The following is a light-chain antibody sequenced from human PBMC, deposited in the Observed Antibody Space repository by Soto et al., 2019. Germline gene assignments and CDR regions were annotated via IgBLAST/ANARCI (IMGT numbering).Light chain of an antibody. CDR3: QQSYSSPPT. CDR1: QSISNH. Sequence: DIQMTQSPSSLSASVEDRVIITCRASQSISNHLNWYQQKPGKVPKLLIFAASSLQSGVPSRFSGSRSGPDFTLTISSLQPEDFATYYCQQSYSSPPTFGQGTKVEIK. V-gene: IGKV1-39*01. CDR2: AAS. J-gene: IGKJ1*01.